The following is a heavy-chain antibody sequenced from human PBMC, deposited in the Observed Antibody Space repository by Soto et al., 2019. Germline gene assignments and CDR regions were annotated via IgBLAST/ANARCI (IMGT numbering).Heavy chain of an antibody. CDR1: GGSFSGYY. CDR2: INHSGST. CDR3: ARGYYDSSGPYNWFDP. Sequence: SETLSLTCAVYGGSFSGYYWSWIRQPPGKGLEWIGEINHSGSTNYNPSLKSRVTISVDTSKNQFSLKLSSVTAADTAVYYCARGYYDSSGPYNWFDPWGQGTLVTVSS. V-gene: IGHV4-34*01. J-gene: IGHJ5*02. D-gene: IGHD3-22*01.